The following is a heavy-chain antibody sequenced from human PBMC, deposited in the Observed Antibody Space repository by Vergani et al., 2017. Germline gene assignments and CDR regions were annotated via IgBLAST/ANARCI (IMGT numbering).Heavy chain of an antibody. Sequence: EVQLLESGGGLVQPGGSLRLSCAASGFTFSSYAMSWVRQAPGKGLEWVSAICGSGGSTYYADSVKGRFTISRDNAKNSLYLQMNSLRAEDTAVYYCAREREEVYCSSTSCYXFDPWGQGTLVTVSS. CDR3: AREREEVYCSSTSCYXFDP. J-gene: IGHJ5*02. V-gene: IGHV3-23*01. CDR2: ICGSGGST. D-gene: IGHD2-2*01. CDR1: GFTFSSYA.